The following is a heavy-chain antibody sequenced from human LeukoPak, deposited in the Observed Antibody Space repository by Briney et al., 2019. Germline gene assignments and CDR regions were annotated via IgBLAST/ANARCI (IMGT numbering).Heavy chain of an antibody. J-gene: IGHJ6*03. D-gene: IGHD3-10*01. CDR1: GDSISTYY. Sequence: SETLSLTCNVSGDSISTYYWSWIRQPAGKGLEWIGRIYTSGSTNYNPSLKSRVTMSLDTSKNQFSLRLSSVTAADTAVYYCARCVRYYGSGSYYYYYYYMDVWGKGTTVTVSS. CDR3: ARCVRYYGSGSYYYYYYYMDV. CDR2: IYTSGST. V-gene: IGHV4-4*07.